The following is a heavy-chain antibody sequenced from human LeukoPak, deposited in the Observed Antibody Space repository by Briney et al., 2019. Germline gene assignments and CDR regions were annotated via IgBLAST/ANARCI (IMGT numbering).Heavy chain of an antibody. V-gene: IGHV3-48*03. J-gene: IGHJ3*02. CDR1: GFTFGSYE. Sequence: GGSLRLSCAASGFTFGSYEMNWVRQAPGKGLEWVSYSSPSGSTIYYADSLKGRFTISRDNAKNSLYLQMNSLRVEDTAVYYCASSYFYDTSGYSDAFDIWGQGTMVTVSS. CDR2: SSPSGSTI. D-gene: IGHD3-22*01. CDR3: ASSYFYDTSGYSDAFDI.